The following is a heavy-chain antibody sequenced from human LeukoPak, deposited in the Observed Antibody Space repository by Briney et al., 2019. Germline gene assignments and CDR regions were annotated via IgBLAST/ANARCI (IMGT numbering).Heavy chain of an antibody. CDR2: ISGSDGST. CDR1: GFTFSSYA. CDR3: ARDLGNSGYDYYYYDMDV. Sequence: PGGSLRLSCAASGFTFSSYAMTWVRQAPGKGLEWVSSISGSDGSTYYADSVKGRFTISRDNSKNTLYLQMNSLRAEDTAVYYCARDLGNSGYDYYYYDMDVWGQGTTVTVSS. D-gene: IGHD5-12*01. V-gene: IGHV3-23*01. J-gene: IGHJ6*02.